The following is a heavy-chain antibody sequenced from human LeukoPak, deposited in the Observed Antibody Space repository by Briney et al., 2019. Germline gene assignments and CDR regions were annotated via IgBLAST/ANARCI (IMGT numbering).Heavy chain of an antibody. V-gene: IGHV4-34*01. Sequence: SETLSLTCVVYGGSFSTYYWSWIRQPPGKGLEWIGEINHSGSTNYNPSLKSRVTISVDTSKNQFSLRLSSVTAADTAVYYCARVGGASSWYVSYFDYWGQGTLVTVSS. D-gene: IGHD6-13*01. J-gene: IGHJ4*02. CDR3: ARVGGASSWYVSYFDY. CDR1: GGSFSTYY. CDR2: INHSGST.